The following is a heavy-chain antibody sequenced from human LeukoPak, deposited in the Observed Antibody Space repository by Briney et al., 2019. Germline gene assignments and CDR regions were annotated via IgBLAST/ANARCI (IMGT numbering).Heavy chain of an antibody. CDR3: ARSTPNDDY. CDR1: GGSISNYY. D-gene: IGHD1-1*01. CDR2: IYYSGST. Sequence: PSETLSLTCTVSGGSISNYYWSWIRQPPGKGLEWIGYIYYSGSTNYNPSLKSRVTISVDTSKNQFSLKLSSVTAADTAVYYCARSTPNDDYWGQGTLVTVSS. V-gene: IGHV4-59*01. J-gene: IGHJ4*02.